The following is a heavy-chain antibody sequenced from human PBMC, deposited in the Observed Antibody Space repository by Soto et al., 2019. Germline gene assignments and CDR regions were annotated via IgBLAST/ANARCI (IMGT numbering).Heavy chain of an antibody. D-gene: IGHD3-22*01. V-gene: IGHV3-23*01. J-gene: IGHJ4*02. CDR2: ISGSGGST. CDR1: GFTFSSYA. Sequence: GGSLRLSCAASGFTFSSYAMSWVRQAPGKGLEWVSAISGSGGSTYYADSVKGRFTISRDNSKNTLYLQMNSLRAEDTAVYYCAKDLYYYDSSGYYHGLDYWGQGTLVTVSS. CDR3: AKDLYYYDSSGYYHGLDY.